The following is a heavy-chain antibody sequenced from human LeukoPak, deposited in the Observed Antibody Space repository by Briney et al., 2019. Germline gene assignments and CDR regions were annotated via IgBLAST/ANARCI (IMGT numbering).Heavy chain of an antibody. CDR3: ARVGYYESSGYYEY. Sequence: ASVKVSCKASGYTLTDYYMHWVRQAPGQGLEWMGRINPNSGGTNYAQKFQGRVTMTRDTPISTVYMELSRLRSDDTAVYYCARVGYYESSGYYEYWGQGTLVTVSS. CDR1: GYTLTDYY. D-gene: IGHD3-22*01. CDR2: INPNSGGT. J-gene: IGHJ4*02. V-gene: IGHV1-2*06.